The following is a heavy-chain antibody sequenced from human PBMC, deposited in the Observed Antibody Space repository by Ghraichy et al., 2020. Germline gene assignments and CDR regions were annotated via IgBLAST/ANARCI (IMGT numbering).Heavy chain of an antibody. V-gene: IGHV3-7*03. D-gene: IGHD6-13*01. CDR3: ARECEGSTCSIPSYMDV. Sequence: GGSLRLSCAASGFTFSSYWMSWVRQAPGKGLEWVANIKQDGSEKYYVDSVKGRFTISRDNAKNSLYLQMNSLRAEDTAVYYCARECEGSTCSIPSYMDVWGKGTTVTVSS. CDR1: GFTFSSYW. J-gene: IGHJ6*03. CDR2: IKQDGSEK.